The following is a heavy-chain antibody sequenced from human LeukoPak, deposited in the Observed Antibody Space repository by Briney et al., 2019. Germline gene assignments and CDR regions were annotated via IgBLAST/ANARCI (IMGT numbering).Heavy chain of an antibody. V-gene: IGHV3-7*01. D-gene: IGHD4-11*01. Sequence: GGSLRLSCVVSGFAFSGNWMTWVRQAPGKGLEFVANTNQNGDEKYYVDSVKGRFTISRDNAKNSVYLQMNSLRAEDTAVYYCARTLYSNYPSEYFQHWGQGTLVTVFS. CDR3: ARTLYSNYPSEYFQH. CDR1: GFAFSGNW. J-gene: IGHJ1*01. CDR2: TNQNGDEK.